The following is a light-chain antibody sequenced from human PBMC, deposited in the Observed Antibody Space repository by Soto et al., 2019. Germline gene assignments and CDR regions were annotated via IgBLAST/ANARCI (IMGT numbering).Light chain of an antibody. CDR3: LQYSSHSWT. CDR2: DAS. J-gene: IGKJ1*01. V-gene: IGKV1-5*01. Sequence: DIQMTHSPSSLSPYVRDRFTVTCRASRSISDWLAWYQQKPGKAPELLIFDASNLKSGVSSRFSGSGSGTEFTLTISRLQPDDVATYYCLQYSSHSWTFGQGTKVDIK. CDR1: RSISDW.